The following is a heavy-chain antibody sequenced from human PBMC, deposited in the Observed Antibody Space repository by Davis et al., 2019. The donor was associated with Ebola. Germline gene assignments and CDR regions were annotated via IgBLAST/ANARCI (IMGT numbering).Heavy chain of an antibody. V-gene: IGHV3-23*01. D-gene: IGHD4-17*01. CDR2: ISGSGDST. CDR1: GFTFSTYG. Sequence: GGSLRLSCAASGFTFSTYGMSWVRQAPGEGLEWVAAISGSGDSTYYADSVKGRFTISRDNSKNTLYLQMSSLRAGDTAVYYCAKAFHGDFSYWGQGTLVTVSS. J-gene: IGHJ4*02. CDR3: AKAFHGDFSY.